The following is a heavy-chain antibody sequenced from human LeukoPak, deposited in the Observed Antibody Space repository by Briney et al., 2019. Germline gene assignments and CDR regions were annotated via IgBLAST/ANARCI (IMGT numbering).Heavy chain of an antibody. V-gene: IGHV3-7*03. D-gene: IGHD6-13*01. CDR1: GFTLSSYW. CDR3: ASRIVAAPYYFDY. J-gene: IGHJ4*02. CDR2: IKQDGSEK. Sequence: GGSLRLSCVASGFTLSSYWMSWVRQAPGKGLEWVANIKQDGSEKYYVDSVKGRFTISRVNAKNSLYLQMNSLRAEDTAVYYCASRIVAAPYYFDYWGQGTLVTVSS.